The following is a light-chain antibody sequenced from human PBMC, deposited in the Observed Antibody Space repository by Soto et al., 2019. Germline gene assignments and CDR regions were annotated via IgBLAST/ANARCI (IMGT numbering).Light chain of an antibody. CDR1: QSVSSN. Sequence: EIVMTQSPATLSVSPGERATLSCRASQSVSSNLAWYQQKPGQAPRLLIYGASTRATGIPARFSGSGSGTDFTLAISSLQPEDFAVYYCQQYNTWPPWTVRQETKVELK. V-gene: IGKV3-15*01. CDR2: GAS. J-gene: IGKJ1*01. CDR3: QQYNTWPPWT.